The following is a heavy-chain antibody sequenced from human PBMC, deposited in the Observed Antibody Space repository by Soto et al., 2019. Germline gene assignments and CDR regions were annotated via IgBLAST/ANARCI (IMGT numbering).Heavy chain of an antibody. CDR2: INHSGST. Sequence: SETLSLTCAVYGGSFSGYYWSWIRQPPGKGLEWIGEINHSGSTNYNPSLKSRVTISVDTSKNQFSLKLSSVTAADTAVYYCARVNCSSTSCLYYFDYWGQGTLVTVSS. J-gene: IGHJ4*02. CDR1: GGSFSGYY. V-gene: IGHV4-34*01. CDR3: ARVNCSSTSCLYYFDY. D-gene: IGHD2-2*01.